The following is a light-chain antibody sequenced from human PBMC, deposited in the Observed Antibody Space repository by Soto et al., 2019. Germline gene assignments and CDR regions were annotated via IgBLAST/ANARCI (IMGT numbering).Light chain of an antibody. V-gene: IGKV1-39*01. CDR1: QCISKP. CDR2: AAS. J-gene: IGKJ5*01. CDR3: QQSYSSPPT. Sequence: DTQMTQSSSSLSASVEARVTITCRACQCISKPFSRDQQKPGKAPKLLIFAASSLQSGVPSRFSGSRSGPDFTLTISSLQPEDFATYYCQQSYSSPPTFGQGKRLEIK.